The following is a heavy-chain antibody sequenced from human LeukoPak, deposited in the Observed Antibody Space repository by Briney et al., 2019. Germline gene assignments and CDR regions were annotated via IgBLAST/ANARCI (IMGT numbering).Heavy chain of an antibody. Sequence: PGGSLLLSGAGSGFRFTNNYMSWVGQAPGKGLEGVSVFYVGGDTYYADSVKGRFTISRDNSENTLYLQMKSLRAEDTAVYYCARGDGYNFFDYWGQGTLVTVSS. J-gene: IGHJ4*02. CDR3: ARGDGYNFFDY. D-gene: IGHD5-24*01. CDR1: GFRFTNNY. V-gene: IGHV3-53*01. CDR2: FYVGGDT.